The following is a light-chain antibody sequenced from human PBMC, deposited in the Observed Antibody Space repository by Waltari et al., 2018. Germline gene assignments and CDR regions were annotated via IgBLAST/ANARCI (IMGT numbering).Light chain of an antibody. CDR1: ARVSRA. CDR3: QHYLRLPGT. Sequence: IVLTQSPDTLSLSVGERATVSCKARARVSRALAWYQQKPGQAPRLLIYGASNMATAIPDRFSGSCSGTDVSHTSTRLEPDDFAVYYCQHYLRLPGTSGQGTTVEI. V-gene: IGKV3-20*01. CDR2: GAS. J-gene: IGKJ1*01.